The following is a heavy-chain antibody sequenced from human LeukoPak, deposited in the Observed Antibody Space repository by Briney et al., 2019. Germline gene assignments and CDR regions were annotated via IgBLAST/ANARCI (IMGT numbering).Heavy chain of an antibody. CDR2: ISSSGTTI. V-gene: IGHV3-48*03. D-gene: IGHD3-3*01. CDR1: GFTFSSYE. J-gene: IGHJ4*02. CDR3: ARVGRFRAFIDY. Sequence: GGSLRLSCAASGFTFSSYEMNWVRQAPGKGLEGVSYISSSGTTINYADSVKGRFTISRDNAKNSLYLQMNSLRAEDTAVYYCARVGRFRAFIDYWGQGTLVTVSS.